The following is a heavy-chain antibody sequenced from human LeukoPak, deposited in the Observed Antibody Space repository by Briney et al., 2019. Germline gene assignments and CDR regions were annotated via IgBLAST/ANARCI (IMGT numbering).Heavy chain of an antibody. CDR1: GYNLTFYW. CDR2: IYPGDSDT. D-gene: IGHD5-12*01. J-gene: IGHJ6*02. CDR3: ARRELYSGYDAYYGVDV. V-gene: IGHV5-51*01. Sequence: RGESLKISCVASGYNLTFYWIGWVRQMPGKGLEWMGIIYPGDSDTRYSPSLQGQVTISADKSINTAYLQWSSLKASDTAIYYCARRELYSGYDAYYGVDVWGQGTTVIVSS.